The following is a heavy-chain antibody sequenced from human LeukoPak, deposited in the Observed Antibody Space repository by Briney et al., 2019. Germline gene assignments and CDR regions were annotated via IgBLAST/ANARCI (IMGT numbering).Heavy chain of an antibody. V-gene: IGHV3-13*01. Sequence: PGGSLRLSCAASGFTFRSYDMHWVRQATGKGLEWVSGIGTAGEIYYPGSVKGRFTISRENAKNSLYLQMNSLRAEDTAIYYCARDERLLSFLKWGQGTLVTVSS. D-gene: IGHD3-3*01. CDR2: IGTAGEI. CDR3: ARDERLLSFLK. J-gene: IGHJ4*02. CDR1: GFTFRSYD.